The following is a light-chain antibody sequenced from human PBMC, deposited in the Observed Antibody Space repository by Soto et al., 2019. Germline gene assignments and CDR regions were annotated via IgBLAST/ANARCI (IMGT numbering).Light chain of an antibody. CDR2: KAS. CDR1: QTISSW. Sequence: IHMAHSPSTLCVSLGDLVTIAFRASQTISSWLAWYQQKPGKAPKLLIYKASTLKSGVPSRFSGSGSGTEFTLTISSLQPDDFATYYCQHYNSYSEAFGQGTKVDI. J-gene: IGKJ1*01. V-gene: IGKV1-5*03. CDR3: QHYNSYSEA.